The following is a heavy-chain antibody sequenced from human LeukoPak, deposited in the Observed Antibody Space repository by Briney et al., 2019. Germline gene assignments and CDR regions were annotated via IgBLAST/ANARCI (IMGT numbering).Heavy chain of an antibody. CDR3: ARDRNTKWFDP. CDR1: GGSISSYF. CDR2: IYGSGST. Sequence: SETLSLTCTVSGGSISSYFWNWIRQPAGKGLEWIGRIYGSGSTNYNPSLKSRVSMSVDTSKNQISLKLTSLTAADTAVYYCARDRNTKWFDPWGQGTLVTVSS. J-gene: IGHJ5*02. V-gene: IGHV4-4*07.